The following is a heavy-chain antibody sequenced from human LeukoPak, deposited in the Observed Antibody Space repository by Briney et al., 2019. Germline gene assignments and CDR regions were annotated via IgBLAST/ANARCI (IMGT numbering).Heavy chain of an antibody. D-gene: IGHD1-26*01. CDR3: ASGMVGATTSDYYYYYMDV. Sequence: ASVKVSCKASGYTFTSYGISWVRQAPGQGLEWMGWISAYNGNTNYAQKLQGRVTMTTDTSTSTAYMELRSLRSDDTAVYYCASGMVGATTSDYYYYYMDVWGKGTTVTVSS. CDR2: ISAYNGNT. V-gene: IGHV1-18*01. J-gene: IGHJ6*03. CDR1: GYTFTSYG.